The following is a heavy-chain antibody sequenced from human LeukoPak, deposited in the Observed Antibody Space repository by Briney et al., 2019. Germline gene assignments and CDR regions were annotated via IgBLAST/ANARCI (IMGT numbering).Heavy chain of an antibody. CDR2: INPNSGGT. CDR1: GYTFTGYY. CDR3: ARPYDYSFDAFDI. J-gene: IGHJ3*02. V-gene: IGHV1-2*02. Sequence: ASVKVSCKASGYTFTGYYMHWVRQAPGQGLERMGWINPNSGGTNYAQKFQGRVTMTRDTSISTAYMELSRLRSDDTAVYYCARPYDYSFDAFDIWGQGTMVTVSS. D-gene: IGHD4-11*01.